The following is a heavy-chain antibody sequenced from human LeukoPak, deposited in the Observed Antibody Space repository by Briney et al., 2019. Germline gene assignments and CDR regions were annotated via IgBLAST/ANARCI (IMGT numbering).Heavy chain of an antibody. J-gene: IGHJ4*02. CDR1: GFTVSSNY. Sequence: GGSLRLSCAASGFTVSSNYMSWVCQAPGKGLEWVSVIYSGGSTYYADSVKGRFTISRDNSKNTLYLQMNSLRAEDTAVYYCARDVAVAGTVLDYWGQGTLVTVSS. D-gene: IGHD6-19*01. CDR3: ARDVAVAGTVLDY. V-gene: IGHV3-53*01. CDR2: IYSGGST.